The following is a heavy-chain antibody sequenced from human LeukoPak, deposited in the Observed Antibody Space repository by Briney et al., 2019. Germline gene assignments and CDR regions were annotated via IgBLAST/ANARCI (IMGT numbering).Heavy chain of an antibody. CDR1: GFTFSSYA. V-gene: IGHV3-23*01. CDR2: ISGSGGST. J-gene: IGHJ4*02. CDR3: AKDQSLSVVPHDY. Sequence: PGGSLRLSCAASGFTFSSYAMSWVRQAPGKGLEWVSAISGSGGSTYYADSVKGRFTISRDNSKNTLYLQMNSLRAEDTAGYYCAKDQSLSVVPHDYWGQGTLVTVSS. D-gene: IGHD2-2*01.